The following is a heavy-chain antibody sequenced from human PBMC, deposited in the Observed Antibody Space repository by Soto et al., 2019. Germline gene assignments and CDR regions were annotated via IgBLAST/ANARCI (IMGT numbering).Heavy chain of an antibody. CDR2: IYSGGST. Sequence: GSLGLPWSTSGFTVSSHYIDWVRPAPGKGLEGGSVIYSGGSTNYEDSLKGGFTISRHNSKNTLVLHMNSLRAEETAVYYCAGGITICGVVNPFDYWGQGTLVTVSS. V-gene: IGHV3-53*04. CDR1: GFTVSSHY. CDR3: AGGITICGVVNPFDY. J-gene: IGHJ4*02. D-gene: IGHD3-3*01.